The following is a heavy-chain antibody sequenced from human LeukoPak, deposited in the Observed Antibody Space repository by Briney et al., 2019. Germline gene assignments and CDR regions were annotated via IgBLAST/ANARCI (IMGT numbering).Heavy chain of an antibody. Sequence: GGSLRLSCAASRFSGFIFSNAWMYWVRQAPGKGLEWVANIKQDGSEKYYVDSVKGRFTISRDNAKNSLYLQMNSLRAEDTAVYYCARGPGTDGTRTHIVVVPAATLYYYYMDVWGKGTTVTVSS. D-gene: IGHD2-2*01. CDR3: ARGPGTDGTRTHIVVVPAATLYYYYMDV. CDR2: IKQDGSEK. J-gene: IGHJ6*03. V-gene: IGHV3-7*01. CDR1: RFSGFIFSNAW.